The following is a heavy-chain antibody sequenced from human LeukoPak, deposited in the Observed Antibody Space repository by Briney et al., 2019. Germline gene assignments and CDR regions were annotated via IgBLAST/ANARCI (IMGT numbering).Heavy chain of an antibody. D-gene: IGHD5-24*01. CDR1: GFTFSSYG. CDR3: AKDGSGKGWLQWPYYYYMDV. J-gene: IGHJ6*03. Sequence: PGGSLRLSCAASGFTFSSYGMSWVRQAPGKGLEWVSAISGSGGSTYYADSVKGRFTISRDNSKNTLYLQMNSLRAEDTAVYYCAKDGSGKGWLQWPYYYYMDVWGKGTTVTISS. CDR2: ISGSGGST. V-gene: IGHV3-23*01.